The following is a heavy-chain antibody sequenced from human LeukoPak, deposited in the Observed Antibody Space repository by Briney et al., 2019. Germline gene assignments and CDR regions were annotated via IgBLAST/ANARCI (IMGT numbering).Heavy chain of an antibody. D-gene: IGHD3-10*01. Sequence: GGSLRLSCAASGFTFSNYGVHWVRQAPGKGLEGVAFIRYDGSNKYYADSVKGRFTISRDNSKNTLYLQMNSLRAEDTAVYYCAKDRPYYGSGSTPYYWGQGTLVTVSS. V-gene: IGHV3-30*02. J-gene: IGHJ4*02. CDR3: AKDRPYYGSGSTPYY. CDR2: IRYDGSNK. CDR1: GFTFSNYG.